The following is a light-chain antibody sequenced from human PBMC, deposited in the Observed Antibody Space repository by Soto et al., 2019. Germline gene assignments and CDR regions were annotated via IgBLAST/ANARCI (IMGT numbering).Light chain of an antibody. J-gene: IGLJ1*01. CDR3: QSYDSSLNGYYV. Sequence: QSVLTQPPPVSGAPGQRVTISCTGSSSNIGAGYEVHWYQQLPGTAPKLLIFGNSNRPSGVPDRFSGSKSGTSASLAITGLRAEDEADYYCQSYDSSLNGYYVFGTGTKLTVL. CDR2: GNS. V-gene: IGLV1-40*01. CDR1: SSNIGAGYE.